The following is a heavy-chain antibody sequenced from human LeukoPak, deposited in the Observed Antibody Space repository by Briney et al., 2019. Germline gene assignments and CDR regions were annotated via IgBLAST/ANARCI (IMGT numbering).Heavy chain of an antibody. J-gene: IGHJ3*02. CDR1: GYTLTSYY. CDR2: INPSGGST. D-gene: IGHD2-2*01. Sequence: HRASVKVSCKPSGYTLTSYYMHWVRQAPGQGLEWMGIINPSGGSTSYAQKSQGRVTMTRDTSTSTVYMELSSLRSEDTAVYYCARIRSSTSYHDAFDIWGQGTMVTVSS. CDR3: ARIRSSTSYHDAFDI. V-gene: IGHV1-46*01.